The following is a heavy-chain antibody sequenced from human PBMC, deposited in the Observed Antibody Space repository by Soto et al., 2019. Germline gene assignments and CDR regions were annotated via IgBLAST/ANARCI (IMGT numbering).Heavy chain of an antibody. CDR3: ARGRYGDY. D-gene: IGHD1-1*01. J-gene: IGHJ4*02. Sequence: QVHLVQSGAEVKKPGASVKVSCKGSGYAFTTYGITWVRQAPGQGLEWMGWISAHNGNTNCAQKLQGRVTVTRDTSTSTAYMELRSLRSDDTAVYYCARGRYGDYWGQGARVTVSS. CDR1: GYAFTTYG. V-gene: IGHV1-18*01. CDR2: ISAHNGNT.